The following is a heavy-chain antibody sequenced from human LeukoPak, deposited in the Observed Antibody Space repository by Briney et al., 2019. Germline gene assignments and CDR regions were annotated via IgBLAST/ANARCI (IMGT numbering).Heavy chain of an antibody. CDR3: ATFNRRDSFEF. Sequence: GGSLRLSCEASGINFNGVWMSRVRQAPGKGLDWVGRIKSKSDAGATDFAASVRGRFTISRDESKDTLYLQMSSLKTEDTAVYYCATFNRRDSFEFWGQGAMVTVSS. CDR1: GINFNGVW. CDR2: IKSKSDAGAT. J-gene: IGHJ3*01. V-gene: IGHV3-15*01.